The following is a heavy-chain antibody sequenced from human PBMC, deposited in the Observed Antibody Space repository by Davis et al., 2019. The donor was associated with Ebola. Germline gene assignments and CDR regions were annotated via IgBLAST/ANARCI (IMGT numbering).Heavy chain of an antibody. CDR3: ARRMLRYFDRLGFGY. J-gene: IGHJ4*02. CDR2: INHSGST. Sequence: MPSETLSLTCAVYGGSFSGYYWSWIRQPPGKGLEWIGEINHSGSTNYNPSLKSRVPISVDTSKNQFSLKLSSVTAADTAVYYCARRMLRYFDRLGFGYWGQGNLVTVSS. D-gene: IGHD3-9*01. V-gene: IGHV4-34*01. CDR1: GGSFSGYY.